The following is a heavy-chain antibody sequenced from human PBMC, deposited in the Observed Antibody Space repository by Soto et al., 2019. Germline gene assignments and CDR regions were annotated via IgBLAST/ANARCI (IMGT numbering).Heavy chain of an antibody. J-gene: IGHJ4*02. CDR2: ISGSGGST. D-gene: IGHD3-3*01. CDR1: GFTFSSYA. V-gene: IGHV3-23*01. CDR3: AKDRRSAYYDFWSGFDY. Sequence: RLSCAASGFTFSSYAMSWVRQAPGKGLEWVSAISGSGGSTYYADSVKGRFTISRDNSKNTLYLQMNSLRAEDTAVYYCAKDRRSAYYDFWSGFDYWGQGTLVTVSS.